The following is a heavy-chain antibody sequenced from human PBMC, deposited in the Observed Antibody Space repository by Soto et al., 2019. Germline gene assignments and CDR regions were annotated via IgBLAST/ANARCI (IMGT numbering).Heavy chain of an antibody. CDR3: AKDLNYYYYMDV. V-gene: IGHV3-23*01. Sequence: GGSLRLSCAASGFTFSSYAMSWVRQAPGKGLEWVSAISGSGGSTYYADSVKGRFTISRDNSKNTLYLQMNSLRAEVTAVYYCAKDLNYYYYMDVWGKGTTVTVSS. CDR1: GFTFSSYA. CDR2: ISGSGGST. J-gene: IGHJ6*03.